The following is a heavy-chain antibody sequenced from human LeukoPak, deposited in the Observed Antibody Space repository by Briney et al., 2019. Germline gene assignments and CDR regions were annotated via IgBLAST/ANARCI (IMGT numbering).Heavy chain of an antibody. CDR1: GDSVSSNSAA. CDR2: TYYRSKWYN. CDR3: ARSLRLGYCSSTSCYGAFDI. D-gene: IGHD2-2*01. Sequence: SQTLSLTCAISGDSVSSNSAAWNWLRQSPSRGLEWLGRTYYRSKWYNDYAVSVKSRITINPDTSKNQFSLQLNSVTPEDTAVYYCARSLRLGYCSSTSCYGAFDIWGQGTMVTVSS. V-gene: IGHV6-1*01. J-gene: IGHJ3*02.